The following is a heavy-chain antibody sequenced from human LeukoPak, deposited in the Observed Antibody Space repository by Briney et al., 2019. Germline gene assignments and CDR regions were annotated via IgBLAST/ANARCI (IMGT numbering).Heavy chain of an antibody. CDR3: ARDWDSSSPLHYYYYYMDV. D-gene: IGHD6-6*01. J-gene: IGHJ6*03. CDR2: IYTSGST. CDR1: GGSISSYY. Sequence: SETLSLTCTVSGGSISSYYWSWIRQPAGKGLEWIGRIYTSGSTNYNPSLKSRVTMSVDTSKNQFSLKLSSVTAADTAVYYCARDWDSSSPLHYYYYYMDVWGKGTTVTVSS. V-gene: IGHV4-4*07.